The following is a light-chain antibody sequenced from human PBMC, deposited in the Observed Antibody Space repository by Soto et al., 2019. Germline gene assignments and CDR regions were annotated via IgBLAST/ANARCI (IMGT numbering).Light chain of an antibody. J-gene: IGKJ5*01. CDR2: AAS. CDR3: QQSYSTPFT. Sequence: DIQMTHSQSSLSASVVERVTITCRASQSISSYLNWYQQKPGKAPKLLIYAASSLQSGVPSRFSGSGSGTDFTLTISSLQPEDFATYYCQQSYSTPFTFGQGTRLEIK. CDR1: QSISSY. V-gene: IGKV1-39*01.